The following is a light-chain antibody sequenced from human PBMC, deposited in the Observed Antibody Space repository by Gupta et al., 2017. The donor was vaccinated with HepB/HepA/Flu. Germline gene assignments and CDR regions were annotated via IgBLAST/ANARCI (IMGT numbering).Light chain of an antibody. CDR1: HSVLYSSNKKNC. Sequence: DLVMTPSPDSLDVSLVERANINCKSSHSVLYSSNKKNCLAWYQQKPGQPPKLIIYRASSRESVVPERFSGIGSGTDCTITISSLQPEDVAIYYCQQDDSCPQTFGQGTKVEIK. CDR2: RAS. CDR3: QQDDSCPQT. J-gene: IGKJ1*01. V-gene: IGKV4-1*01.